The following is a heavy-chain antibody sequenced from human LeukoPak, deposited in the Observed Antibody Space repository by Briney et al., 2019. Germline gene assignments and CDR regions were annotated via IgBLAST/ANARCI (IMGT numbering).Heavy chain of an antibody. CDR3: AKDGQGFLEGLSYFDY. CDR2: ISWNSGSI. Sequence: GGSLRLSCAASGFTFDDYAMHWVRQAPGKGLEWVSGISWNSGSIGYADSVKGRFTISRDNAKDSLYLQMNSLRAEDMALYYCAKDGQGFLEGLSYFDYWGQGTLVTVSS. D-gene: IGHD3-3*01. J-gene: IGHJ4*02. CDR1: GFTFDDYA. V-gene: IGHV3-9*03.